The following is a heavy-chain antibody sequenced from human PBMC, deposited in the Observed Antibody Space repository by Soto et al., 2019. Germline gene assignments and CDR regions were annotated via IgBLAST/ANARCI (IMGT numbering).Heavy chain of an antibody. CDR2: ISSSGYI. D-gene: IGHD1-26*01. J-gene: IGHJ6*02. CDR1: GVNFNSYT. Sequence: AGGSLRLSCAASGVNFNSYTINWVRRAPGKRLEWLSSISSSGYIFSTDSVKGRFTISRDNAKNSLYLQMNSLRAEDTAVYYCARDSGWPIVGATLGYWYYYYGMDVWGQGTTVTVSS. V-gene: IGHV3-21*01. CDR3: ARDSGWPIVGATLGYWYYYYGMDV.